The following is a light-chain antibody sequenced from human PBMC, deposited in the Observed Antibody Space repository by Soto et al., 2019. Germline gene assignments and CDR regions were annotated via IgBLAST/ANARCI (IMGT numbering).Light chain of an antibody. V-gene: IGKV3-15*01. CDR3: QHYTNWPLT. Sequence: EIVMTQSPATLSVSPGERVTLSCRASHSVSSRLAWYQEKPGQAPRLLIYGASTRATGHPARFSGSGSGTEFTLTISSLQSEDFAVYYCQHYTNWPLTFGGGTKVEIK. J-gene: IGKJ4*01. CDR2: GAS. CDR1: HSVSSR.